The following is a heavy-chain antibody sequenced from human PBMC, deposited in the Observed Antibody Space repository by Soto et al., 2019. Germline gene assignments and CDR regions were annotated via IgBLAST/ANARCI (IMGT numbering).Heavy chain of an antibody. J-gene: IGHJ4*02. CDR2: IYTSGST. V-gene: IGHV4-4*07. CDR3: AMDAPEVRGVIWY. Sequence: SETLSLTCTVSGGSISSYYWSWIRQPAGKGLEWIGRIYTSGSTNYNPSLKSRVTMSLDTSKNQFSLKLSSVTAADTAVYYCAMDAPEVRGVIWYWGQGTLVTVSS. CDR1: GGSISSYY. D-gene: IGHD3-10*01.